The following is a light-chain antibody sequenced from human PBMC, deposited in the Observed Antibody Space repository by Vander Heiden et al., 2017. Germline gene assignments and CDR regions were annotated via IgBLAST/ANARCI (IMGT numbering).Light chain of an antibody. CDR2: WAS. Sequence: DIVMTQSPDSLAVSLGERATINCKSSQSVLYSSNNKNYLVLYQQKPGQPPKLLIYWASTRESGVPDRFSGSASGTDFTLTISSLQAEDVAVYYCQQYYTTPYTFGQGTKLEIK. CDR3: QQYYTTPYT. V-gene: IGKV4-1*01. CDR1: QSVLYSSNNKNY. J-gene: IGKJ2*01.